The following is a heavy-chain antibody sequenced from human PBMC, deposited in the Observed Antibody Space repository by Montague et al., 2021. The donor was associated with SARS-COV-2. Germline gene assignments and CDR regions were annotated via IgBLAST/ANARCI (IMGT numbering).Heavy chain of an antibody. CDR3: ARDRLRSYYYGSWTYTWGGYGMDV. V-gene: IGHV4-4*07. J-gene: IGHJ6*02. D-gene: IGHD3-10*01. CDR2: IYSSGST. Sequence: SETLSLTCTVSGGSISSYYWSWIRQPAGKGLEWIGRIYSSGSTNYSPSLKSRVTMSVDTSKNQFSLKLSSVTAADTALYYCARDRLRSYYYGSWTYTWGGYGMDVWGQGTTVTVSS. CDR1: GGSISSYY.